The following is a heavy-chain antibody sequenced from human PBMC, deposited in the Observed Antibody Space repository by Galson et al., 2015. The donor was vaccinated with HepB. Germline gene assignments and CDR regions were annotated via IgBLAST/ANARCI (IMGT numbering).Heavy chain of an antibody. CDR2: IYPGDSDT. V-gene: IGHV5-51*01. D-gene: IGHD2-2*02. CDR3: ASGYCSSTSCYTGGDAFDI. CDR1: GYSFTSYW. Sequence: QSGAEVKKPGESLKISCKGSGYSFTSYWIGWVRQMPGKGLEWMGIIYPGDSDTRYSPSFQGQVTISADKSISTAYLQWSSLKASDTAMYYCASGYCSSTSCYTGGDAFDIWGQGTMVTVSS. J-gene: IGHJ3*02.